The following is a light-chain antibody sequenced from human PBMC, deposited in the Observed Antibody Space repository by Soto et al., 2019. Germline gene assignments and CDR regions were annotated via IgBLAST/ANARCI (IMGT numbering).Light chain of an antibody. CDR2: DVI. Sequence: QSVLTQPRSVSGSPGQSVTLSCTGTSSDVGGYNYVSWYQQHPGKAPKLMIYDVITRPSGVPDRFSGSKSDNTASLTISGLQAEDEADYYCCSYAGSYTFVFATGTKVTVL. J-gene: IGLJ1*01. V-gene: IGLV2-11*01. CDR1: SSDVGGYNY. CDR3: CSYAGSYTFV.